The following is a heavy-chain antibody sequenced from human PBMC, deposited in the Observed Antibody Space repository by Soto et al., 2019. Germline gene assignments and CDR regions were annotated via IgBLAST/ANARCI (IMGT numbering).Heavy chain of an antibody. V-gene: IGHV1-69*13. D-gene: IGHD3-22*01. Sequence: ASVKVSCKASGGTFSSYAIGWVRQAPGQGLEWMGGIIPIFGTANYAQKFQGRVTITADESTSTAYMELSSLRSEDTAVYYCARDTGYDSSGYYRGAFDIWGQGTMVTVSS. J-gene: IGHJ3*02. CDR3: ARDTGYDSSGYYRGAFDI. CDR1: GGTFSSYA. CDR2: IIPIFGTA.